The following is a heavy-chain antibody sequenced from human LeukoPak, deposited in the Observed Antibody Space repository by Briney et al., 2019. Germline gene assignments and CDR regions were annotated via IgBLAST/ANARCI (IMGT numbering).Heavy chain of an antibody. J-gene: IGHJ6*03. CDR1: GFTFSSYW. V-gene: IGHV3-7*01. Sequence: GGSLRLSCAASGFTFSSYWMSWVRQAPGKGLEWVANIKQDGSEKYYVDSVKGRFTISRDNAKNSLYLQMNSLRAEDTAVYYCARDRGSSNYYDYMDVWGKGTTVTVSS. CDR2: IKQDGSEK. CDR3: ARDRGSSNYYDYMDV. D-gene: IGHD3-10*01.